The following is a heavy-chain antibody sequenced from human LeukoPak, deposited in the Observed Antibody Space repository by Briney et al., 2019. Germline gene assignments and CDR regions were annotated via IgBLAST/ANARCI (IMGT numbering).Heavy chain of an antibody. V-gene: IGHV1-8*03. J-gene: IGHJ5*02. D-gene: IGHD6-19*01. CDR2: MNPNSGNT. CDR3: ARGVPVDGTRWFDP. Sequence: ASVKVSCKASGYTFTNYDINWVRQATGQGLEWMGWMNPNSGNTGCAQKFQGRVTITRNTSISTAYMQLSSLRSEDTAVYYCARGVPVDGTRWFDPWGQGTLVTVSS. CDR1: GYTFTNYD.